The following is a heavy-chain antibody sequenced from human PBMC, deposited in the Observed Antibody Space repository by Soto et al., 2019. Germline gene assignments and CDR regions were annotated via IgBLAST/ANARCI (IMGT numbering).Heavy chain of an antibody. J-gene: IGHJ6*02. CDR1: GFTFSSYG. CDR2: ISYDGSNK. CDR3: AKANILTGYERSNYYCYGMDV. D-gene: IGHD3-9*01. Sequence: QVQLVESGGGVVQPGRSLRLSCAASGFTFSSYGMHWVRQAPGKGLEWVAVISYDGSNKYYADSVKGRFTISRDNSKNTQYLQMNGLRAEDTAVYYCAKANILTGYERSNYYCYGMDVWGQGTTVTVSS. V-gene: IGHV3-30*18.